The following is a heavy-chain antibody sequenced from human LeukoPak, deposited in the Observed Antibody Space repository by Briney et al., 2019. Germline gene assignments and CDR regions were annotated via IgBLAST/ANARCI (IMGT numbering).Heavy chain of an antibody. J-gene: IGHJ6*03. CDR3: ARVEEGYGSGRRENYYYYYMDV. V-gene: IGHV4-59*01. Sequence: PSETLSLTCTVSGGSISSYYWSWIRQPPGKGLEWIGYIYYSGSNNYNPSLKSRFTISVDTPKNQFSLKLRSVTAADTAVYYCARVEEGYGSGRRENYYYYYMDVWGKGTTVTISS. D-gene: IGHD3-10*01. CDR1: GGSISSYY. CDR2: IYYSGSN.